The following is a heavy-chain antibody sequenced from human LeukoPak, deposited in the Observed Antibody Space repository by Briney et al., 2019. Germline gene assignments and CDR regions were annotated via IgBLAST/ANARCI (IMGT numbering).Heavy chain of an antibody. CDR3: ARELRYDNSDSGAF. Sequence: PSETLSLTCSVSGFSINTDYYWGWIRQPPGKGLEWLGSVSRSGSTFYNPSLKSRLSMSVDTSKSQFSLQLSSVTAADTALYYCARELRYDNSDSGAFWGQGTVVTVSS. D-gene: IGHD3-22*01. CDR2: VSRSGST. V-gene: IGHV4-38-2*02. CDR1: GFSINTDYY. J-gene: IGHJ3*01.